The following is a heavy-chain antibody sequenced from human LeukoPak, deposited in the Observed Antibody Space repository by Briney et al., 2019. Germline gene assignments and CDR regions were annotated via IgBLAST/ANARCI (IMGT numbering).Heavy chain of an antibody. CDR1: GFTLSSYW. Sequence: GGSLRLSCAAPGFTLSSYWMSWVRQALGKGLEWVANIKQDGSEKYYVDSVKGRFTISRDNAKNSLYLQMNSLRAEDTTVYYCARSSWHDYWGQGTLVTVSS. CDR2: IKQDGSEK. V-gene: IGHV3-7*01. J-gene: IGHJ4*02. D-gene: IGHD6-13*01. CDR3: ARSSWHDY.